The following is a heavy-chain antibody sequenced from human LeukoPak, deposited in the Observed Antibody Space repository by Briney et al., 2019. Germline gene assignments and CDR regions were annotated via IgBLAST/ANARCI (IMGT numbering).Heavy chain of an antibody. CDR2: IYSGGST. CDR3: AKDFSVYYYDSRVLDY. D-gene: IGHD3-22*01. V-gene: IGHV3-53*05. J-gene: IGHJ4*02. CDR1: GFTVSSNY. Sequence: GGSLRLSCAASGFTVSSNYMSWVRQAPGKGLEWVSVIYSGGSTYYADSVKGRFTISRDNSKNTLYLQMNSLRAEDTAVYYCAKDFSVYYYDSRVLDYWGQGTLVTVSS.